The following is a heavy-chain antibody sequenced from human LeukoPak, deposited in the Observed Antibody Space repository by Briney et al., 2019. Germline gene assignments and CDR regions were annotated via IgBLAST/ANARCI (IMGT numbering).Heavy chain of an antibody. Sequence: GGSLRLSCAASGFTFSGYAMSWVRQAPGKGLEWVSAISGSGGSTYYADSVKGRFTISRDNSKNTLYLQMNSLRAEDTAVYYCANSGYSYGQYYFDYWGQGTLVTVSS. D-gene: IGHD5-18*01. J-gene: IGHJ4*02. V-gene: IGHV3-23*01. CDR3: ANSGYSYGQYYFDY. CDR2: ISGSGGST. CDR1: GFTFSGYA.